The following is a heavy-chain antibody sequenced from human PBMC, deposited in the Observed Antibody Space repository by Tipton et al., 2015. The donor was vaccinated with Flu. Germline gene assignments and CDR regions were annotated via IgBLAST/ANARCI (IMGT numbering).Heavy chain of an antibody. V-gene: IGHV4-38-2*01. Sequence: TLSLTCAVSGDSIRRGYFWGWIRQSPGKGLEWIGSISHFETTYYYPSLESRVSISVDTSKNQFSLKLSSVTAADTAIYFCAIGPGYSSGIDYWGQGTLVTVSS. CDR1: GDSIRRGYF. D-gene: IGHD2-15*01. CDR2: ISHFETT. J-gene: IGHJ4*02. CDR3: AIGPGYSSGIDY.